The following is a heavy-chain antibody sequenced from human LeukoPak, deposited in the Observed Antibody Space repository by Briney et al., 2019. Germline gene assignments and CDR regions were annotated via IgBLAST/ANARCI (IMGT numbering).Heavy chain of an antibody. CDR1: GFTFSSYG. V-gene: IGHV3-30*02. Sequence: GGSLRLSCAASGFTFSSYGMHWVRQAPGKGLEWLAFIRYDGSNKYYADSVKGRFTISRDNSKNTLYVQMNSLRAEDTAVYYCARDGVTRRYNMYFYMDVWGKGTPVTVSS. CDR3: ARDGVTRRYNMYFYMDV. J-gene: IGHJ6*03. CDR2: IRYDGSNK. D-gene: IGHD5-18*01.